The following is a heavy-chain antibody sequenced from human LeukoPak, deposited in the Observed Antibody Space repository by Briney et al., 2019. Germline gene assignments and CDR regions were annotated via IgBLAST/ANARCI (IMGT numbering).Heavy chain of an antibody. J-gene: IGHJ4*02. V-gene: IGHV4-59*04. CDR1: GGSLSSFY. Sequence: SETLSLTCTVSGGSLSSFYWTWIRQPPGKGLEWIGTIYYSGSTYYNPSLKSRVTISVDTSKNQFSLKLSSVTAADTAVYYCASRYDYSNYIDYWGQGTLVTVSS. CDR2: IYYSGST. CDR3: ASRYDYSNYIDY. D-gene: IGHD4-11*01.